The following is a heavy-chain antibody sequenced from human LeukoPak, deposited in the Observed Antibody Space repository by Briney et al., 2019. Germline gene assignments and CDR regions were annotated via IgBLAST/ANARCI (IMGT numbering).Heavy chain of an antibody. CDR3: ARGRNDYDYYYYMDV. J-gene: IGHJ6*03. V-gene: IGHV1-2*02. D-gene: IGHD1-14*01. CDR2: INPNSGGT. Sequence: GASVKVSCKASGYTFTGYYMHWVRQAPGQGLEWMGWINPNSGGTNYAQKFQGRVTVTRDTSISTAYMELSRLRSDDTAVYYCARGRNDYDYYYYMDVWGKGTTVTVSS. CDR1: GYTFTGYY.